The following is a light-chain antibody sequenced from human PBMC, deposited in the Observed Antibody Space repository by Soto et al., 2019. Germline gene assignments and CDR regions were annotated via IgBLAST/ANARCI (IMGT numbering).Light chain of an antibody. J-gene: IGKJ1*01. Sequence: EIVLTQSPGTRSLSPWERATLSCRASQSVSSNHLAWYQQKPGQAPRLLIYGASSRATGIPVRFSGSGSGTDFTLTISRLEPEDFAVYYCQQYGSSPRTFGQGTKVDIK. V-gene: IGKV3-20*01. CDR2: GAS. CDR3: QQYGSSPRT. CDR1: QSVSSNH.